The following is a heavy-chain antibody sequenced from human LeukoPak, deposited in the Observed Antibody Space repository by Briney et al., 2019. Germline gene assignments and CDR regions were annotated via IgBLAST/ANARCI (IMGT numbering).Heavy chain of an antibody. CDR1: GFTFSSYG. D-gene: IGHD2-15*01. V-gene: IGHV3-33*01. CDR3: ARDKKGGYCSGGSCYSAPYFDY. Sequence: GGSLRLSCAASGFTFSSYGMHWVRQAPGKGLVWVAVIWYDGSNKYYADSVKGRFTISRDNSKNTLYLQMNSLRAEDTAVYCCARDKKGGYCSGGSCYSAPYFDYWGQGTLVTVSS. CDR2: IWYDGSNK. J-gene: IGHJ4*02.